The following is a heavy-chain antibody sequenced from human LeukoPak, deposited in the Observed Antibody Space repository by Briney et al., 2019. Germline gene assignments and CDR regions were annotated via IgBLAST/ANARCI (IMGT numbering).Heavy chain of an antibody. J-gene: IGHJ4*02. CDR3: ARDFTGYDSSGYYDY. CDR1: GGSISSGDYY. Sequence: PSETLSLTCTVSGGSISSGDYYWSWIRQPPGKGLEWIGYIYYSGSTYYNPSLKSRVTISVDTSKNQFSLKLSSVTAADTAVYYCARDFTGYDSSGYYDYWGQGTLVTVSS. D-gene: IGHD3-22*01. CDR2: IYYSGST. V-gene: IGHV4-30-4*01.